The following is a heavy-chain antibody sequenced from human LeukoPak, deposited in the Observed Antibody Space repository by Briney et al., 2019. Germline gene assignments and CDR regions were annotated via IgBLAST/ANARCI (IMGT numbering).Heavy chain of an antibody. D-gene: IGHD3-10*01. V-gene: IGHV3-30*04. CDR1: GFTFSSYA. J-gene: IGHJ4*02. CDR2: ISYDGSNK. Sequence: GRSLRLSCAASGFTFSSYAMHWVRQAPGKGLEWVAVISYDGSNKYYADSVKGRFTISRDNSKNTLYLQMNSLRAEDAAVYYCASGPPMVRGVKFDYWGQGTLVTVSS. CDR3: ASGPPMVRGVKFDY.